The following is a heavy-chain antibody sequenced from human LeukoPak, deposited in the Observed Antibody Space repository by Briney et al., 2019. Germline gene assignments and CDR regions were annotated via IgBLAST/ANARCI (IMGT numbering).Heavy chain of an antibody. D-gene: IGHD4-17*01. V-gene: IGHV1-46*01. CDR1: GYTFTNYY. J-gene: IGHJ4*02. CDR3: ARGHSSDYGDRYYFDY. CDR2: INPSGGST. Sequence: ASVKVSCKASGYTFTNYYMHWVRRAPGQGLEWMGVINPSGGSTSYAQKFQGRVTMTRDTSTSTVYMELGSLRSEDTAVYYCARGHSSDYGDRYYFDYWGQGTLVTVSS.